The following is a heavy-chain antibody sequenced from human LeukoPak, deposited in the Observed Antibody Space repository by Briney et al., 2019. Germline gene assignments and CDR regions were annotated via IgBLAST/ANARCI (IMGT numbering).Heavy chain of an antibody. J-gene: IGHJ4*02. CDR2: ISGEGSST. Sequence: GGSLRLSCAASGFTFSSYAMSWVRQAPGKGLEWVSGISGEGSSTTYADSVKGRFTISRDNAKDTLYLQMNSLRAEDTAVYYCAKVEPHSSSWYYFDYWGQGTLVTVSS. CDR1: GFTFSSYA. CDR3: AKVEPHSSSWYYFDY. D-gene: IGHD6-13*01. V-gene: IGHV3-23*01.